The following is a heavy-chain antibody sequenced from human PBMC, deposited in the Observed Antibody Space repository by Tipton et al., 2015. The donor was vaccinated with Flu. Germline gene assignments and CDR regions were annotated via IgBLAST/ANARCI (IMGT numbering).Heavy chain of an antibody. CDR1: GYSISSGYY. J-gene: IGHJ5*02. CDR3: ARVEGNWFDP. Sequence: LSLICTVSGYSISSGYYWGWIRQPPGKGLEWIGSIYHSGSTYYNSSLKSRVTISVDTSKNQFSLKLSSVTAADTAIYYCARVEGNWFDPWGQGTLVTVSS. V-gene: IGHV4-38-2*02. CDR2: IYHSGST. D-gene: IGHD3-10*01.